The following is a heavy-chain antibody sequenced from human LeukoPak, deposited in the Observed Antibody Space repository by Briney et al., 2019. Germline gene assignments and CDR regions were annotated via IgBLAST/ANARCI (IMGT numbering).Heavy chain of an antibody. J-gene: IGHJ3*02. CDR2: INPSGGST. CDR3: ARWMVRVNAFDI. CDR1: GYTFTRYY. V-gene: IGHV1-46*01. Sequence: ASAKDSCKASGYTFTRYYMRWVRPAPGQGLERMGIINPSGGSTSYAQKFQGRVTMTRDMSTSTVYMELSSLRSEDTAVYYWARWMVRVNAFDIWCQGTMVTVSS. D-gene: IGHD3-10*01.